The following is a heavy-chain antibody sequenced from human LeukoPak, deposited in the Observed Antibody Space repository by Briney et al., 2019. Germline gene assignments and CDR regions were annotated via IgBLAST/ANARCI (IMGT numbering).Heavy chain of an antibody. D-gene: IGHD6-19*01. CDR2: IYYSGST. CDR1: GGSISSYY. CDR3: AIHARWLVPSDFDH. V-gene: IGHV4-59*08. J-gene: IGHJ4*02. Sequence: SETLSLTCTVSGGSISSYYWSWIRQPPGKGLEWIGYIYYSGSTNYNPSPKSRVTISVDTSKNQFSLKLSSVTAADTAVYYCAIHARWLVPSDFDHWRQATLVTVSS.